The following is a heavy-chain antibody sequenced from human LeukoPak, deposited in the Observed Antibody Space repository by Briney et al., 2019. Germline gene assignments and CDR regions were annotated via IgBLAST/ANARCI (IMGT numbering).Heavy chain of an antibody. CDR1: GGSFSGYY. CDR2: INHSGST. CDR3: ARVSRGWYATG. V-gene: IGHV4-34*01. Sequence: PSETLSLTCAVYGGSFSGYYWSWIRQPPGKGLEWIGEINHSGSTNYNPSLKSRVTISVDTSKNQFSLKLSSVTAADTAVYYCARVSRGWYATGWGQGTLVTVSS. D-gene: IGHD6-19*01. J-gene: IGHJ4*02.